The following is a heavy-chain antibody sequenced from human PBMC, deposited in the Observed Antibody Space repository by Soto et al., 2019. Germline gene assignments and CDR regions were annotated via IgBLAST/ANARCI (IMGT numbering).Heavy chain of an antibody. D-gene: IGHD6-6*01. Sequence: EVQVLESGGGLGQPGGSLRHSCAASGFTFSSYAMAWVRQAPGKGLEWVSSISGRGDRTYHADSVKGRFTIPRDNSKNTRSLQMNRLSAEDTGLYYWARGPYTGSSDWFDPWGQGTLVTVCS. J-gene: IGHJ5*02. V-gene: IGHV3-23*01. CDR2: ISGRGDRT. CDR1: GFTFSSYA. CDR3: ARGPYTGSSDWFDP.